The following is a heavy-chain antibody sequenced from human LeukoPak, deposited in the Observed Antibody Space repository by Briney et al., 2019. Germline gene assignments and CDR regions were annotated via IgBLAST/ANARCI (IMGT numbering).Heavy chain of an antibody. CDR1: GGSISSYY. CDR2: IYTSGST. Sequence: SETLSLTWTVSGGSISSYYWSWIRQPAGKGLEWIGRIYTSGSTNYNPSLKSRVTMSVDTSKNQFSLKLSYVTAADTAVYYCARHWKYYDSSGPTNWFDPWGQGTLVTVSS. D-gene: IGHD3-22*01. CDR3: ARHWKYYDSSGPTNWFDP. J-gene: IGHJ5*02. V-gene: IGHV4-4*07.